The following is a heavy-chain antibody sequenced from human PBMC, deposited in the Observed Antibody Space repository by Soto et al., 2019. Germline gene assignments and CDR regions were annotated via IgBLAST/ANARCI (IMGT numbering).Heavy chain of an antibody. CDR2: ISYDGSNK. J-gene: IGHJ6*02. CDR1: GFTFSNYA. Sequence: GVSLRLSCVASGFTFSNYAMHWVRQAPGKGLEWVSVISYDGSNKYFAASVKGRFTLSRDNSKNTLYLQMNSLRPEDTAVYYCARALYCTSTSCYIAVSVLGMDVWGQGTTVTVSS. CDR3: ARALYCTSTSCYIAVSVLGMDV. V-gene: IGHV3-30-3*01. D-gene: IGHD2-2*02.